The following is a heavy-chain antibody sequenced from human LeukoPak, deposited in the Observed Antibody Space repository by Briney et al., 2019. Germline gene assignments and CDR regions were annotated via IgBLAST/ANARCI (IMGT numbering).Heavy chain of an antibody. J-gene: IGHJ4*02. CDR1: GFTFSSYA. CDR2: ISYDGSNK. D-gene: IGHD3-3*01. Sequence: PGGSLRLSCAASGFTFSSYAMHWVRQAPGKGLEWVAAISYDGSNKYYADSVKGRFTISRDNSKNTLYLQMNSLRAEDTAVYYCARGEPYYDFWSGYYNDYWGQGTLVTVSS. CDR3: ARGEPYYDFWSGYYNDY. V-gene: IGHV3-30-3*01.